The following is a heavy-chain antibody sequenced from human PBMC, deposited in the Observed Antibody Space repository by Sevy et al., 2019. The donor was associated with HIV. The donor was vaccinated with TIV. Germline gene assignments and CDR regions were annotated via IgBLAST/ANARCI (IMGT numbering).Heavy chain of an antibody. Sequence: ASVKVSCKASGYTFSVYDINWVRQVTGQGLEWMGGLNPSSSNTGYAENFQGRVTFTMDSSTSTGYMEMSSLRSEDTAVYYCAGAAAGAYDAFDIWGQGTLVTVSS. CDR2: LNPSSSNT. J-gene: IGHJ3*02. D-gene: IGHD6-13*01. V-gene: IGHV1-8*03. CDR3: AGAAAGAYDAFDI. CDR1: GYTFSVYD.